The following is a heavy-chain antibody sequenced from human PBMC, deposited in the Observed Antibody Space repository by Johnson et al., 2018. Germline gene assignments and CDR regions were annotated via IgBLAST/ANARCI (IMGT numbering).Heavy chain of an antibody. J-gene: IGHJ6*03. CDR2: VDIAGDT. V-gene: IGHV3-13*01. D-gene: IGHD3-10*01. CDR3: ARGGRDYYYMDV. CDR1: GFTFSTYD. Sequence: VQLVESGGGMVQPGGYLVLSCAASGFTFSTYDMHWVRQATGKGLAWVSTVDIAGDTYYQGSVTGRFTISRENAKNSLNLQSNSLRAGDPAVDYCARGGRDYYYMDVWGKGTTVTVSS.